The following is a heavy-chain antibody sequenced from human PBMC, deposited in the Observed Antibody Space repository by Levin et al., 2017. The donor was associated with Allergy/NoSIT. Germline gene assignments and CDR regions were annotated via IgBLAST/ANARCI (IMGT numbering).Heavy chain of an antibody. D-gene: IGHD3-3*01. V-gene: IGHV5-51*01. CDR2: IYPGDSDT. J-gene: IGHJ5*02. Sequence: GESLKISCKGSGYSFANYWIAWVRQMSGRRLELMGIIYPGDSDTRYSPSFQGHVTISADKSISTAYLQWSSLKASDSAMYYCARTKYYDFWSGNNWFDPWGQGTLVTVSA. CDR1: GYSFANYW. CDR3: ARTKYYDFWSGNNWFDP.